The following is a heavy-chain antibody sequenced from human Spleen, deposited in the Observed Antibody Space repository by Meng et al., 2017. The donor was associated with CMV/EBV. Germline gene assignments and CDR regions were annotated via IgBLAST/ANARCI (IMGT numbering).Heavy chain of an antibody. D-gene: IGHD4-17*01. J-gene: IGHJ4*02. Sequence: TCTVSVVSISRSTNYWGWIRLPPEEGLDCIGNISYSESTYYNPSLKSRVTTSVDTSKLQFSLRLSSVTAADTAVYYCARHKDYETDYWGQGTLVTVSS. CDR2: ISYSEST. V-gene: IGHV4-39*01. CDR3: ARHKDYETDY. CDR1: VVSISRSTNY.